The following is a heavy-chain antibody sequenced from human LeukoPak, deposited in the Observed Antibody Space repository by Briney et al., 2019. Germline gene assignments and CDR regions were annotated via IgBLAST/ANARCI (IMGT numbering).Heavy chain of an antibody. CDR1: EFTFSSYS. J-gene: IGHJ4*02. D-gene: IGHD3-22*01. CDR3: ARVIRSYYYDSSGYYFFDY. Sequence: GGSLRLSCAASEFTFSSYSMNWVRQAPGKGLEWVSSISSSSSYIYYADSVKGRLTISRDNAKNSLYLQMNSLRAEDTAVYYCARVIRSYYYDSSGYYFFDYWGQGTLVTVSS. CDR2: ISSSSSYI. V-gene: IGHV3-21*01.